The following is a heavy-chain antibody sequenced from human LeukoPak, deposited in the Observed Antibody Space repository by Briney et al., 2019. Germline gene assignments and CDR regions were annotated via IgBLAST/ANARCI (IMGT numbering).Heavy chain of an antibody. V-gene: IGHV4-59*12. D-gene: IGHD2-15*01. Sequence: SETLSLTCTVSGGSISSYYRSWIRQPPGKGLQWIGYISYGGSTKYNPSLKSRVTISVDTSKNQFSLKLSSVTAADTAVYYCARGYCSGGSCYSYYYYNYMDVWGKGTTVTVSS. CDR3: ARGYCSGGSCYSYYYYNYMDV. CDR2: ISYGGST. J-gene: IGHJ6*03. CDR1: GGSISSYY.